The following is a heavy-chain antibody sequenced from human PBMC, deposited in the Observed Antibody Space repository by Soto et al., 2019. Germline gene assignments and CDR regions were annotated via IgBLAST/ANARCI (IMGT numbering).Heavy chain of an antibody. D-gene: IGHD4-17*01. V-gene: IGHV3-30-3*01. CDR1: GFIFSISP. CDR2: ISYDGTNK. Sequence: XGSLRLSFAASGFIFSISPMHWVRQAPGKGPEWVALISYDGTNKFYADSVKGRFTISRDNSKSTLYLQVDSLRPEDAAVYYCARDPKTYGGQHWAFNYFDSWGQGTLVTVSS. CDR3: ARDPKTYGGQHWAFNYFDS. J-gene: IGHJ4*02.